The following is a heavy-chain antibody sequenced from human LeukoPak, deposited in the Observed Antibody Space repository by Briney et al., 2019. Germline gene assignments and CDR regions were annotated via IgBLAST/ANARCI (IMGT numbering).Heavy chain of an antibody. J-gene: IGHJ3*02. CDR1: GGSISSYY. CDR3: ARLGSPQGYGGNKAFDI. Sequence: SETLSLTCTVSGGSISSYYWSWIRQPPGKGLEWIGYIYYSGSTNFNPSLKSRVTISVDTSKNRFSLKLSSVTAADTAVYYCARLGSPQGYGGNKAFDIWGHGTMVTVSS. V-gene: IGHV4-59*01. CDR2: IYYSGST. D-gene: IGHD4-23*01.